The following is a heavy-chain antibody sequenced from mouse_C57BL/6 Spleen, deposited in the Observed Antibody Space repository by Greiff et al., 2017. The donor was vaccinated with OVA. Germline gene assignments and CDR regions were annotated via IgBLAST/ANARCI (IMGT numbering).Heavy chain of an antibody. D-gene: IGHD1-1*01. J-gene: IGHJ2*01. V-gene: IGHV1-64*01. CDR1: GYTFTSYW. Sequence: QVQLQQPGAELVKPGASVKLSCKASGYTFTSYWMHWVKQRPGQGLEWIGMIHPNSGSTNYNEKFKSKATLTVDKSSSTAYMQLSSLTSEDSAVYYCASLGYGSSPDYWGQGTTLTVSS. CDR3: ASLGYGSSPDY. CDR2: IHPNSGST.